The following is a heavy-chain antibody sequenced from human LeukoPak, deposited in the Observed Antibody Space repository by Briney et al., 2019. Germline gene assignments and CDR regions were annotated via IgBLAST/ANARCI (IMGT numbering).Heavy chain of an antibody. CDR3: ARINGGDAFDI. J-gene: IGHJ3*02. Sequence: SETLSLTCTVSGGSISRGGHYWSWIRQPPGKGLEWIGYIYYSGSTYYNPSLKSRVTISVDTSKNQFSLKLSSVTAADTAVYYCARINGGDAFDIWGQGTMVTVSS. D-gene: IGHD4-23*01. CDR1: GGSISRGGHY. V-gene: IGHV4-31*03. CDR2: IYYSGST.